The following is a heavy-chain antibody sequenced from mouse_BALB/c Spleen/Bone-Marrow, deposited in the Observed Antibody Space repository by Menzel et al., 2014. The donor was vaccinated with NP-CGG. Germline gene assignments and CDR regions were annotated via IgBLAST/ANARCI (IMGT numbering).Heavy chain of an antibody. CDR3: AGYNGNYFDY. V-gene: IGHV3-8*02. Sequence: VQLKQSGPSLVKPSQTLSLTCSVTGDSIXSGYWNWIRKFPGNKLEYMGYISYSGSTYYNPSLQSRISITRDTSKNQYYLQLNSVTTEDTATYYCAGYNGNYFDYWGQGTTLTVSS. CDR2: ISYSGST. CDR1: GDSIXSGY. D-gene: IGHD2-1*01. J-gene: IGHJ2*01.